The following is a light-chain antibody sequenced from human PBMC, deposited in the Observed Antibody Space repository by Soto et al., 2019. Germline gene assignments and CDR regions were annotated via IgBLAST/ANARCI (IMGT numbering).Light chain of an antibody. CDR2: EVS. V-gene: IGLV2-14*02. J-gene: IGLJ1*01. CDR3: SSYTSSSTLV. Sequence: QSVLTQPASVPGSPGQSITISCTGTSSDVGSYNLVSWYQQHPGKAPKLMIYEVSNRPSGVSNRFSGSKSGNTASLTISGLQAEDEADYYCSSYTSSSTLVFGTGTKVTVL. CDR1: SSDVGSYNL.